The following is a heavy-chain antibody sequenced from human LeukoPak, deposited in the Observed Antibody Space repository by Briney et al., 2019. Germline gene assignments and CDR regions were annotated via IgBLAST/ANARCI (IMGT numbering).Heavy chain of an antibody. CDR1: GFTFGNYW. D-gene: IGHD4-23*01. Sequence: GGSLRLSCTASGFTFGNYWMSWVRQAAGKGLEWVANIQQTGMGKFYVDSVKGRFTISRDNAKNSLYLQMNSLRAEDTAVYYCARDAYGGNGGYWGQGTLVTVSS. CDR3: ARDAYGGNGGY. CDR2: IQQTGMGK. V-gene: IGHV3-7*01. J-gene: IGHJ4*02.